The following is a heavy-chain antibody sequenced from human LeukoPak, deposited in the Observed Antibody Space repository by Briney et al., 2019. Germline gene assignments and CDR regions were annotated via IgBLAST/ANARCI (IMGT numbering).Heavy chain of an antibody. D-gene: IGHD6-19*01. Sequence: GGSLRRSCAASGFTFSSYAMHWVRQAPGKGLEWVALISYDGSNKYYADSVKGRFTVSRDNSKNTLYLQMNSLRVENTAVYYCASEYREDHSGSQYFQHWGQGTLVTVSS. CDR2: ISYDGSNK. J-gene: IGHJ1*01. CDR1: GFTFSSYA. CDR3: ASEYREDHSGSQYFQH. V-gene: IGHV3-30*04.